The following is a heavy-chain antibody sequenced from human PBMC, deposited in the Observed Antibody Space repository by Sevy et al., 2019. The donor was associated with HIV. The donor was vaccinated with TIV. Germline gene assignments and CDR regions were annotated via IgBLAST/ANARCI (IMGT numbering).Heavy chain of an antibody. CDR2: IYSSGTT. Sequence: GGSLRLSCAASGFTVSSNYMSWVRQAPGKGLEWVSLIYSSGTTYYADSVKGRFTISRDNSKNTLYLQMNSLRAEDTAVYYCARGNCSGGSCYRYYYYYYMDVWGTGTTVTVSS. J-gene: IGHJ6*03. D-gene: IGHD2-15*01. CDR1: GFTVSSNY. CDR3: ARGNCSGGSCYRYYYYYYMDV. V-gene: IGHV3-53*01.